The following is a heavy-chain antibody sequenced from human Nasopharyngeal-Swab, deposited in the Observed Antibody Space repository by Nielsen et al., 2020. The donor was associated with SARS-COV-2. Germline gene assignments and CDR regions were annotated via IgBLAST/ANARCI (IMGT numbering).Heavy chain of an antibody. Sequence: GESLKISCAASGFTFSSYGMHWVRQAPGKGLEWVAVIWYDGSNKYYADSVKGRFTISRDNSKNTLYLQMNSLRAEDTAVYYRARSITIFGGGWFDPWGQGTLVTVSS. CDR1: GFTFSSYG. J-gene: IGHJ5*02. D-gene: IGHD3-3*01. CDR2: IWYDGSNK. CDR3: ARSITIFGGGWFDP. V-gene: IGHV3-33*01.